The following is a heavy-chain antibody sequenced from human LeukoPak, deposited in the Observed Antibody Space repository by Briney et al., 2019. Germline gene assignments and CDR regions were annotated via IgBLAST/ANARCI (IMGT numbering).Heavy chain of an antibody. CDR2: ISAYNGNT. CDR1: GYTFTSYG. D-gene: IGHD3-9*01. V-gene: IGHV1-18*01. J-gene: IGHJ4*02. CDR3: ARRPRTPYDILTLFDY. Sequence: ASVKVSCKASGYTFTSYGISWVRQAPGQGLEWMGWISAYNGNTNYAQKLQGRVTMTTDISTSTAYMELRSLRSDDTAVYYCARRPRTPYDILTLFDYWGQGTLVTVSS.